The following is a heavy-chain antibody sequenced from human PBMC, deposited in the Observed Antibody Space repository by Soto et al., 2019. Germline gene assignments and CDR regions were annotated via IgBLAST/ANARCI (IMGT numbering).Heavy chain of an antibody. D-gene: IGHD1-1*01. CDR2: IFYSGTT. V-gene: IGHV4-30-4*01. CDR1: GDSSIDVGGC. J-gene: IGHJ6*04. CDR3: ARDLWVEPELYYYGMAV. Sequence: TVAGDSSIDVGGCWSWIRKTPGKGLEWIGHIFYSGTTYYNPSLKSRLTISVDTSKNHFSLRLTSVTAADTAVYYCARDLWVEPELYYYGMAVWGKGTTVTGSS.